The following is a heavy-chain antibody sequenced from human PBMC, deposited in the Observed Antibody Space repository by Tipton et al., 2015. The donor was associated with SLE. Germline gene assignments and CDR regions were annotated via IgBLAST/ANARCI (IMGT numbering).Heavy chain of an antibody. CDR1: GFTFDDYA. CDR3: AKDTYYYGSGSYCDY. D-gene: IGHD3-10*01. Sequence: SLRLSCAASGFTFDDYAMHWVRQAPGKGLEWVSGISWNSGSIGYADSVKGRFTISRDNAKNSLYLQMNSLRAEDTALYYCAKDTYYYGSGSYCDYWGQGTLVTVSS. CDR2: ISWNSGSI. J-gene: IGHJ4*02. V-gene: IGHV3-9*01.